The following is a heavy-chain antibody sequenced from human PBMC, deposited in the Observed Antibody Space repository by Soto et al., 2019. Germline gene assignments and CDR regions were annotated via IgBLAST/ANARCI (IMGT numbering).Heavy chain of an antibody. CDR1: GGSFSGYY. D-gene: IGHD3-10*01. V-gene: IGHV4-34*01. CDR2: INHSGST. Sequence: PSETLSLTCAVYGGSFSGYYWSWIRQPPGKGLEWIGEINHSGSTNYNPSLKSRVTISVDTSKNQFSLKLSSVTAADTAVYYCARRAARMVRGSFSKTHSGDVGYFVYWGQGTLVTVSS. CDR3: ARRAARMVRGSFSKTHSGDVGYFVY. J-gene: IGHJ4*02.